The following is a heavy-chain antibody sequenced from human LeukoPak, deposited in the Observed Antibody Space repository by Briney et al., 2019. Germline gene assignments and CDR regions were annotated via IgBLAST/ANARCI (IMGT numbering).Heavy chain of an antibody. J-gene: IGHJ4*02. V-gene: IGHV3-7*01. Sequence: GGSLRLSCAASGFTFSDYYMSWIRQAPGKGLEWVANIKQDGSEKYYVDSVKGRFTISRDNAKNSLYLQMNSLRAEDTAVYYCARVVRDHFDYWGQGTLVTVSS. CDR3: ARVVRDHFDY. CDR1: GFTFSDYY. CDR2: IKQDGSEK. D-gene: IGHD3-10*01.